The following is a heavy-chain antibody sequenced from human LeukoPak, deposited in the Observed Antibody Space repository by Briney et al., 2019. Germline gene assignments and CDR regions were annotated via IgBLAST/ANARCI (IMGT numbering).Heavy chain of an antibody. CDR3: ARPVGTTVSVDY. V-gene: IGHV3-74*01. J-gene: IGHJ4*02. D-gene: IGHD1-26*01. Sequence: GGSLRLSCAASGFTFSSHWMHWVRQAPGKGLVWASVISPDGSTTNYAEPVKGRFTISRDNAKNTLYLQMNSLRAEDTAVYYCARPVGTTVSVDYWGQGTLVTVSS. CDR2: ISPDGSTT. CDR1: GFTFSSHW.